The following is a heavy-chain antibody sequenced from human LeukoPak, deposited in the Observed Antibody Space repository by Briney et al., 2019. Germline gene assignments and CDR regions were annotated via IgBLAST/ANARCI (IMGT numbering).Heavy chain of an antibody. J-gene: IGHJ4*02. Sequence: GGSLRLSCAASGFTVSSNYMSWVRQAPGKGLEWVSVIYSGGSTYYTDSVRGRFTIPRDNSKNTLYLQMNSLRAEDTAVYYCARSWDYGGNSADFDYWGQGTLVTVSS. CDR1: GFTVSSNY. CDR2: IYSGGST. V-gene: IGHV3-66*01. D-gene: IGHD4-23*01. CDR3: ARSWDYGGNSADFDY.